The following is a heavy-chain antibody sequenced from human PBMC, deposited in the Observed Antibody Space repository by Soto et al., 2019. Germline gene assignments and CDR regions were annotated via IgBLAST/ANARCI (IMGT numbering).Heavy chain of an antibody. V-gene: IGHV3-21*01. Sequence: GGSLRLSCAASGFTFSSYSMNWVRQAPGKGLEWVSSISSSSSYIYYADSVKGRFTISRDNAKNSLYLQMNSLRAEDTAVYYCARAQPYGEKPDYWGQGTLVTVSS. CDR2: ISSSSSYI. CDR1: GFTFSSYS. D-gene: IGHD4-17*01. CDR3: ARAQPYGEKPDY. J-gene: IGHJ4*02.